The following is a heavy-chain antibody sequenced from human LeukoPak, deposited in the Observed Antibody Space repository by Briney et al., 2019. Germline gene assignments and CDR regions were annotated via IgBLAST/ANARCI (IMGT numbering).Heavy chain of an antibody. CDR1: GFPFISYG. J-gene: IGHJ4*02. CDR2: IRYDENTK. D-gene: IGHD5-24*01. Sequence: GGSLRLSCTASGFPFISYGMQWVRQAPGKGLEWAACIRYDENTKYYADSVKGRFTVSIDNSENTLFLQMNSLRAEDTAVYYCAKENTRDGYRHFHYWGQGTLVTVSS. CDR3: AKENTRDGYRHFHY. V-gene: IGHV3-30*02.